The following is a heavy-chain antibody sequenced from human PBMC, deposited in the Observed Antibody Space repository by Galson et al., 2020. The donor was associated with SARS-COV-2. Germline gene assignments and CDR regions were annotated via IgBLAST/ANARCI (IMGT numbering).Heavy chain of an antibody. D-gene: IGHD3-22*01. CDR1: GYTFTCYD. V-gene: IGHV1-8*03. Sequence: ASVKVSCKASGYTFTCYDINWVRQATGQGLEWMGWMNPNSGNTGYAQKFQGRVTITRNTSISTAYMELSSLRSEDTAVYYCARGYGPYYYDSSGYQDAFDIWGQGTMVTVSS. CDR2: MNPNSGNT. J-gene: IGHJ3*02. CDR3: ARGYGPYYYDSSGYQDAFDI.